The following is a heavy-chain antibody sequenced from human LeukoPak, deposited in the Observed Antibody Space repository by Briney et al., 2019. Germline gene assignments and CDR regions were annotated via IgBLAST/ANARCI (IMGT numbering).Heavy chain of an antibody. CDR3: ARGDYMDV. J-gene: IGHJ6*03. Sequence: PGGSLRLSCAASGFTFSNYSMNWVRQAPGKGLEWVSSISSSSIYIYYEDSVKGRFTISRDNAKNSLYLQMNSLRAEDTAVYYCARGDYMDVWGKGTTVTVSS. CDR2: ISSSSIYI. CDR1: GFTFSNYS. V-gene: IGHV3-21*01.